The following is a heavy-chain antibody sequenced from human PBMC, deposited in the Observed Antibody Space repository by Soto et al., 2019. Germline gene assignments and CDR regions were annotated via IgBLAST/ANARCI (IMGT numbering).Heavy chain of an antibody. J-gene: IGHJ5*02. V-gene: IGHV4-59*08. CDR2: IYYGGST. D-gene: IGHD2-2*01. CDR3: ARLGASYQSLYP. Sequence: SETLSLTCTVSGGSISSYYWSWIRQPPGKGLEWLGYIYYGGSTSYNPSLKSRITISLETSKSQFSLRLNSVTAADTAVYYCARLGASYQSLYPWGPGTLVTVSS. CDR1: GGSISSYY.